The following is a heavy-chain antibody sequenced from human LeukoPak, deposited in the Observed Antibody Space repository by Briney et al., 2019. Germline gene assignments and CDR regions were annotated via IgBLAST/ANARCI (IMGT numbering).Heavy chain of an antibody. V-gene: IGHV4-4*07. Sequence: PSETLSLTCTFSGGSVSSYYWSWIRQPAGKPLEWIGRVFVTGSPNYSPSLKTRVTISLDASKNQLSLRLASVTAADTAVYYCVRDYSSGWPMSDYNPYIDLWGKGTMVTVSS. CDR2: VFVTGSP. CDR1: GGSVSSYY. CDR3: VRDYSSGWPMSDYNPYIDL. D-gene: IGHD4-11*01. J-gene: IGHJ6*03.